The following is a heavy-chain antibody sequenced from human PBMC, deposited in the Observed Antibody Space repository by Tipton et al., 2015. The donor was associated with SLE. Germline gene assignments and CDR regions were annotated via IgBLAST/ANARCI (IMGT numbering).Heavy chain of an antibody. CDR3: GGGNFNYEDAVDV. V-gene: IGHV3-23*01. Sequence: SGFTFSSYAMSWVRQAPGKGLEWVSAISGSGGSTYYADSVKGRFTISRDNSKNTLYLQMNSLRAEDTAVYYCGGGNFNYEDAVDVWGRGTMVTVSS. CDR2: ISGSGGST. D-gene: IGHD1-7*01. CDR1: GFTFSSYA. J-gene: IGHJ3*01.